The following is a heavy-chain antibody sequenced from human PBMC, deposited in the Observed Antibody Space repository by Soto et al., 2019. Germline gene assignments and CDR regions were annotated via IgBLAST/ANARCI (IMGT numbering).Heavy chain of an antibody. CDR2: IYHSGST. CDR1: GGPISSSNW. D-gene: IGHD3-22*01. V-gene: IGHV4-4*02. J-gene: IGHJ4*02. Sequence: SETLSLTCAVSGGPISSSNWWSWVRQPPGKGLEWIGEIYHSGSTNYNPSLKSRVTISVDKSKNQFSLKLSSVTAADTAVYYCARGYYESSDYFVGSPIFDYWGQGSLVTVSS. CDR3: ARGYYESSDYFVGSPIFDY.